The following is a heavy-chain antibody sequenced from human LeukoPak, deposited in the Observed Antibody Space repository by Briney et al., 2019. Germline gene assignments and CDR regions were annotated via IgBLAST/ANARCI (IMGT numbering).Heavy chain of an antibody. J-gene: IGHJ3*02. Sequence: GGSLRLSCAASGFTFSNYEMNWVRQAPGKGLEWVSYISSSGSAIYYADSVKGRFTISRDNAKNSLYLQLNSLRAEDTAVYYCARDYRRMWGAFDIWGQGTMVTVSS. CDR2: ISSSGSAI. V-gene: IGHV3-48*03. D-gene: IGHD3-16*02. CDR1: GFTFSNYE. CDR3: ARDYRRMWGAFDI.